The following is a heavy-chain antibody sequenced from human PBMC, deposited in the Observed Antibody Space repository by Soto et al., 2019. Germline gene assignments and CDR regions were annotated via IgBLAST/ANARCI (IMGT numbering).Heavy chain of an antibody. V-gene: IGHV3-21*01. CDR2: ISSSSSYI. Sequence: GGSLRLSCAASGFTFSSYSMNWVRQAPGKGLEWVSSISSSSSYIYYADSVKGRFTISRDNAKNSLYLQMNSLRAEDTAVYYCVRDQWELLSYFDYWGQGTLVTVSS. CDR1: GFTFSSYS. D-gene: IGHD1-26*01. J-gene: IGHJ4*02. CDR3: VRDQWELLSYFDY.